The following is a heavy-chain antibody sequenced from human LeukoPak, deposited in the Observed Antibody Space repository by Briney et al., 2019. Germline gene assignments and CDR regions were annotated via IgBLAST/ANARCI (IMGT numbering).Heavy chain of an antibody. Sequence: GASVKVSCKASGYTFGTYAISWVRQAPGQGLEWMGWVSAYNGQISYAQKLQGRVTMTTDTSTSTGYMDLKSLRSDDTAVYYCARSPNILTAINDYWGQGTLVTVSS. D-gene: IGHD3-9*01. V-gene: IGHV1-18*04. CDR2: VSAYNGQI. CDR3: ARSPNILTAINDY. CDR1: GYTFGTYA. J-gene: IGHJ4*02.